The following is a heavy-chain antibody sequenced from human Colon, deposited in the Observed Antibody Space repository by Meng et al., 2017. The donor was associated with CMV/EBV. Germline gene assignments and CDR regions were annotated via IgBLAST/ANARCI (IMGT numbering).Heavy chain of an antibody. D-gene: IGHD6-6*01. CDR1: GYSFTSYW. CDR3: ARHRRVGGSSHFDY. V-gene: IGHV5-51*01. Sequence: KVSCKGSGYSFTSYWIGWVRQMPGKGLEWMGIIYPGDSDTRYSPSFQGQGTISADKSISTAYLQWSSLKAPDTAMYYCARHRRVGGSSHFDYWGQGTLVTVSS. J-gene: IGHJ4*02. CDR2: IYPGDSDT.